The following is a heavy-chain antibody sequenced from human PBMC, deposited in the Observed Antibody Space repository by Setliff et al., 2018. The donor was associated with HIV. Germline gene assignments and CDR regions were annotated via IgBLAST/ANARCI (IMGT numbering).Heavy chain of an antibody. Sequence: ASVKVSCKASGYTFTTYDINGVRQATGKGLEWMGWMNPNSGNTDYAQKFQGRVTMTRNTPTSKAYMELSSLRSEDTAVYFCATGALLAGFVFDHWGNGTLVTSPQ. J-gene: IGHJ4*01. CDR1: GYTFTTYD. V-gene: IGHV1-8*02. CDR3: ATGALLAGFVFDH. CDR2: MNPNSGNT. D-gene: IGHD3-10*01.